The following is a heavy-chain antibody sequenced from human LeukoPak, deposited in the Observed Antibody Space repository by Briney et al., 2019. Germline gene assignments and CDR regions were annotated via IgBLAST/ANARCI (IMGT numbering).Heavy chain of an antibody. Sequence: SETLSLTCTVSGGSISNNYWYWIRQSPGKGLEWVGNFYNGGSTNYNPPLKSRVTISVDTSKNQFFLKLNSVTAADTAVYYCAKSHFWTGYPSDYWGQGILVTVSS. CDR2: FYNGGST. V-gene: IGHV4-59*01. CDR3: AKSHFWTGYPSDY. D-gene: IGHD3/OR15-3a*01. J-gene: IGHJ4*02. CDR1: GGSISNNY.